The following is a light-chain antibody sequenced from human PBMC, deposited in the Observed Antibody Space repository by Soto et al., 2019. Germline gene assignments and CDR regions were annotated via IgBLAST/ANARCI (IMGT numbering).Light chain of an antibody. V-gene: IGKV3-11*01. CDR1: QSVSSY. J-gene: IGKJ5*01. CDR3: QQRSNWST. Sequence: IVLAQSRSELSLSGGERTTRPCSASQSVSSYLAWYQQKPGQAPRLLIYDASNRATGIPARFSGSGSGTDFTLSISSLEPEDFAVYYCQQRSNWSTFGQGTRLEIK. CDR2: DAS.